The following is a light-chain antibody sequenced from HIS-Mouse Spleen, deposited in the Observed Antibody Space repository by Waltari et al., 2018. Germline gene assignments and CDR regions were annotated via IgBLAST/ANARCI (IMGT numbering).Light chain of an antibody. Sequence: DIQLTQSPSFLSASVGDRVTITCRASQGISSYLAWYQQKPGKAPKLLIYAASTLQSGVPSRFSGSGSGTEFTLTISSLQPEDCATYYCQQLNSYPQETFGGGTKVEIK. J-gene: IGKJ4*01. CDR2: AAS. CDR1: QGISSY. V-gene: IGKV1-9*01. CDR3: QQLNSYPQET.